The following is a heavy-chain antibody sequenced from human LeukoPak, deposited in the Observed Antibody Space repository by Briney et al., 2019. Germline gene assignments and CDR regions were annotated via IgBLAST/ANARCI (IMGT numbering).Heavy chain of an antibody. V-gene: IGHV3-64D*06. CDR2: ISSNGDNT. CDR3: VRGTGY. Sequence: GGSLRLSCSVSGFTFSTYVMHWVRQAPGKGLEYVSAISSNGDNTYYADSVKGRFTISSDNSKNTLYLQMSSLRADDTAVYYCVRGTGYWGQGTLVTVSS. J-gene: IGHJ4*02. CDR1: GFTFSTYV.